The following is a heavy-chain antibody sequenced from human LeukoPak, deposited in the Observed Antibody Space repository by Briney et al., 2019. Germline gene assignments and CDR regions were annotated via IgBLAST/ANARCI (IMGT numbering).Heavy chain of an antibody. CDR1: GFTVSGNY. J-gene: IGHJ4*02. V-gene: IGHV3-7*04. Sequence: GGSLRLSCAASGFTVSGNYMSWVRQAPGRGLEWAANIKQDGGEKYYVDSVKGRFTISRDNAKNSLYLQMNSLRAEDTAVYYCARVSRVVAYLSSFDYWGQGTLVTVSS. CDR3: ARVSRVVAYLSSFDY. CDR2: IKQDGGEK. D-gene: IGHD2-15*01.